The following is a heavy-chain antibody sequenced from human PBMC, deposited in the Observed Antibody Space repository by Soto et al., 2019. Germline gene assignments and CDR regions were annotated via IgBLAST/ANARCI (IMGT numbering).Heavy chain of an antibody. J-gene: IGHJ3*02. V-gene: IGHV5-51*01. CDR3: ARPSLGYDYAFDI. D-gene: IGHD5-12*01. Sequence: ESLKISCKLSGYSFTSNWIGRVRQMPGKGLEWMGTIYPGDSDTRYSPSFQGQVTISADKSISTAYLQWRSLKASDTAMYYRARPSLGYDYAFDIWGQGTMVTVS. CDR2: IYPGDSDT. CDR1: GYSFTSNW.